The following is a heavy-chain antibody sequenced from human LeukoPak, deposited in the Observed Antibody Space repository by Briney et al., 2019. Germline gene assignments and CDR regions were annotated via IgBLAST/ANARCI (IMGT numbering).Heavy chain of an antibody. V-gene: IGHV4-59*08. J-gene: IGHJ4*02. Sequence: SETLSLTCDVSGDSIGSYYWSWIRQLPGKGLEWIGYISYSGSTNYNPSLKSRVTISVDTSKIQFSLKLSSVTAADTAVYYCARPGDYWGQGTLVTVSS. D-gene: IGHD7-27*01. CDR1: GDSIGSYY. CDR2: ISYSGST. CDR3: ARPGDY.